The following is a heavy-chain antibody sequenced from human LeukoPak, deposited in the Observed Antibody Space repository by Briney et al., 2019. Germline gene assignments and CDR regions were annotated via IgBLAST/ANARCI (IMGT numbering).Heavy chain of an antibody. CDR2: IIPIFGTA. V-gene: IGHV1-69*05. D-gene: IGHD2-2*01. CDR3: ATLGYCSSTSCYYFDY. CDR1: GGTFSSYA. J-gene: IGHJ4*02. Sequence: GASVKVSCKASGGTFSSYAISWVRQAPGQGLEWMGGIIPIFGTANYAQKFQGRVTITTDESTSTAYMELSSLRSEDTAVYYCATLGYCSSTSCYYFDYWGQGTLVTVSS.